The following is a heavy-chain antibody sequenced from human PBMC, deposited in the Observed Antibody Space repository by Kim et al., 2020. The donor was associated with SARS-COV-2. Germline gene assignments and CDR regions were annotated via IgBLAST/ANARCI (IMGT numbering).Heavy chain of an antibody. Sequence: SETLSLTCAVYGGSFSAYYWSWIRQPPGKGLEWIGEINHSGSTNYNPSLKSRVTISVDTSKNQFSLKLSSVTAAATAVYYCARGLPVTTFYYYYGMDVWGQGTTVTVSS. CDR1: GGSFSAYY. CDR2: INHSGST. CDR3: ARGLPVTTFYYYYGMDV. D-gene: IGHD4-17*01. J-gene: IGHJ6*02. V-gene: IGHV4-34*01.